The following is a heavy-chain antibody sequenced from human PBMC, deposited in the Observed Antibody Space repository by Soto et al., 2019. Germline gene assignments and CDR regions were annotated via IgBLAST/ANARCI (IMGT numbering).Heavy chain of an antibody. J-gene: IGHJ4*02. CDR3: TRGRDLGSGYSEDY. Sequence: GGSLRLSCTASGFTFGDYAMSWVRQAPGKGLEWVGFIRSKAYGGTTEYAASVKGRFTISRDDSKSIAYLQMNSLKTEDTAVYYCTRGRDLGSGYSEDYWGQGTLVTVSS. V-gene: IGHV3-49*04. CDR2: IRSKAYGGTT. D-gene: IGHD3-22*01. CDR1: GFTFGDYA.